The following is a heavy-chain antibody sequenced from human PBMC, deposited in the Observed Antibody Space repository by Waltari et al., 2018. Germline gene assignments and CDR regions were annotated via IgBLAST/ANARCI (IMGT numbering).Heavy chain of an antibody. D-gene: IGHD5-18*01. Sequence: QVQMVQSGAEVKKPGSSVTVSSKASGGTFSSSPTSCVRQAHGPGTEGMGSIIPSLGIANYAQKFQGRVTITADKSTSTADMELSSLRSEDTAVYYCARDTATAMVMGDYYYYGMDVWGQGTTVTVSS. V-gene: IGHV1-69*04. CDR3: ARDTATAMVMGDYYYYGMDV. J-gene: IGHJ6*02. CDR2: IIPSLGIA. CDR1: GGTFSSSP.